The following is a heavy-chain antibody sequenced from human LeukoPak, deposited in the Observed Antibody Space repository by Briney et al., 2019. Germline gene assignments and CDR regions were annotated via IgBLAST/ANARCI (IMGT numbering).Heavy chain of an antibody. Sequence: SETLSLTCTVSGYSISSGYYWGWIRQPPGKGLERIGSIYHSGNTYYNPSLKSRVTISVDTSKNQFSLKLSSVTAADTAVYYCARERYYYGSGSPNMDVWGKGTTVTISS. CDR1: GYSISSGYY. CDR2: IYHSGNT. V-gene: IGHV4-38-2*02. CDR3: ARERYYYGSGSPNMDV. D-gene: IGHD3-10*01. J-gene: IGHJ6*03.